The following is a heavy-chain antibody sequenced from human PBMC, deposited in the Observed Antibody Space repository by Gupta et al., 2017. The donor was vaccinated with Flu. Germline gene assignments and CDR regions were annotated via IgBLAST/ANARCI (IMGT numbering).Heavy chain of an antibody. CDR2: ISSSSDYI. D-gene: IGHD2-2*01. V-gene: IGHV3-21*01. Sequence: EVQLVESGGGLVKPGVSLRLPCAASGFTFSFYNMNWVRKAPGKGLEWVSSISSSSDYIHYADSVKGRFTISRDNARKSVHLQMNSLRAEDTAVYYCARRFCSDATCYFAFDLWGQGTMVTVSS. CDR1: GFTFSFYN. CDR3: ARRFCSDATCYFAFDL. J-gene: IGHJ3*01.